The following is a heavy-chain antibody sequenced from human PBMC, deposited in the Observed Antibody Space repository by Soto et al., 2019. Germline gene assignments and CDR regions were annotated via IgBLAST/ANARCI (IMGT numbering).Heavy chain of an antibody. J-gene: IGHJ6*02. CDR3: AGRLIRGVMFRYYGMDV. CDR2: IYDSGST. D-gene: IGHD3-10*01. Sequence: QVQLQESGPGLVKPSETLSLTCTVSGGSVSNYHWTWIRQSPGKGLEWIGHIYDSGSTNYNPSLKSRVTISVDTSKNQFSLKLSSVTAADTAIYYCAGRLIRGVMFRYYGMDVWGQGTTVTVSS. V-gene: IGHV4-59*02. CDR1: GGSVSNYH.